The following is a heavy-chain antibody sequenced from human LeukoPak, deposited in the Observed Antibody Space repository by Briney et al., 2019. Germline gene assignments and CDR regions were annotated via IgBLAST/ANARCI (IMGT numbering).Heavy chain of an antibody. CDR1: GFTFSGYS. J-gene: IGHJ6*03. Sequence: GGSLRLSCAASGFTFSGYSMNWVRQAPGKGLEWVSFVTPDSYIYYADSVKGRFTTSRDNAQNSLYLQMDNLRAEDTAVYYCARVRGASLSYHYLDVWGKGTTVTVSS. V-gene: IGHV3-21*01. CDR3: ARVRGASLSYHYLDV. D-gene: IGHD6-6*01. CDR2: VTPDSYI.